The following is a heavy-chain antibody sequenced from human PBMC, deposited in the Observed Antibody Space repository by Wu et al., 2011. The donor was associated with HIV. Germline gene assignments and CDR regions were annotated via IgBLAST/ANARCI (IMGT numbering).Heavy chain of an antibody. D-gene: IGHD4-23*01. V-gene: IGHV1-2*02. Sequence: GQGLEWMGWISPNSGGTNYTQKFQARVTMTRDTSISTAYMELRRLRSDDTAVYYCARGYGGSHLDYWGQGTLVTVSS. CDR2: ISPNSGGT. J-gene: IGHJ4*02. CDR3: ARGYGGSHLDY.